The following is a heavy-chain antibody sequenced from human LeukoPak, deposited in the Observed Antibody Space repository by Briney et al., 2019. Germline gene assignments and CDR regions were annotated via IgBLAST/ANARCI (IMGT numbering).Heavy chain of an antibody. CDR2: IKQDGSEK. Sequence: GGSLRPSCVASGFTFSSSWMSWVRQAPGKGLEWVANIKQDGSEKSYVGSVRGRFTISRDNAKNSLYLQLNSLRAEDTALYYCARDNPPDYWGQGTLVTVSS. CDR1: GFTFSSSW. V-gene: IGHV3-7*03. J-gene: IGHJ4*02. CDR3: ARDNPPDY.